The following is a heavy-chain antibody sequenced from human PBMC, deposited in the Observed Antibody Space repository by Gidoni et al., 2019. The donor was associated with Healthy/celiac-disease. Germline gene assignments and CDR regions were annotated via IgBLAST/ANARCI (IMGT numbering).Heavy chain of an antibody. CDR1: GGTFSSYT. Sequence: QVQLVQSGAEVKKPGSAVKVSWKASGGTFSSYTISWVRQAPGQGLEWMGRIIPILGIANYAQKFQGRVTITADKSTSTAYMELSILRSEDTAVYYCAREGEYSSHNNWFDPWGQGTLVTVSS. CDR3: AREGEYSSHNNWFDP. CDR2: IIPILGIA. J-gene: IGHJ5*02. D-gene: IGHD6-6*01. V-gene: IGHV1-69*08.